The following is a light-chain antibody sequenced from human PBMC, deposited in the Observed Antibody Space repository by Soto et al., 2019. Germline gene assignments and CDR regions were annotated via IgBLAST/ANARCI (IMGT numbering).Light chain of an antibody. CDR2: GNS. Sequence: QSVLTQPPSVYGAPGQRVTISCTGSSSNIGAGYDVHWYQQLPGTAPKLLIYGNSNRPSGVPDRFSGSKSGTSASLAITGLQAEDEADYYCQSYDSSLSGYVFGTVTKVTVL. CDR3: QSYDSSLSGYV. CDR1: SSNIGAGYD. J-gene: IGLJ1*01. V-gene: IGLV1-40*01.